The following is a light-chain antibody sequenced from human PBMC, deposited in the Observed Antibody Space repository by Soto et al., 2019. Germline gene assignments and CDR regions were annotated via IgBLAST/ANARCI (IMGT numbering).Light chain of an antibody. V-gene: IGKV1-27*01. CDR2: AAS. J-gene: IGKJ1*01. CDR3: QKYNSAPTWT. CDR1: QGISSW. Sequence: IRMTQSPSSLSASTGDRVTITCRASQGISSWLALYQQKPGKAPKLLIYAASTLQSGVPSRFSGSGSGTDCTLTISSLQPEDVATYYCQKYNSAPTWTFGQGTKVDIK.